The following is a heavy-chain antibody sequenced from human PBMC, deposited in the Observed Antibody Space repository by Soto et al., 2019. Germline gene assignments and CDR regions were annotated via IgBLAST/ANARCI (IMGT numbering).Heavy chain of an antibody. CDR3: AREVVTTEWYFDN. Sequence: GGSLRLSCATSGFTFSSYSMHWFRQAPGKGLEWVAVTSSNGGTKFYADSVKGRFTISRDNSKNTLYLQMNSLRAEDTAVYYCAREVVTTEWYFDNWGQGIPVTVSS. D-gene: IGHD1-1*01. CDR2: TSSNGGTK. V-gene: IGHV3-30-3*01. CDR1: GFTFSSYS. J-gene: IGHJ4*02.